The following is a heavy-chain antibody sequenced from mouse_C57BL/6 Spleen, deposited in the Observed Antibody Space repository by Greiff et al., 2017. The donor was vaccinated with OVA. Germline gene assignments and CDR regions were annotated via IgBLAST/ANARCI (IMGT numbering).Heavy chain of an antibody. Sequence: EVQLQQSGPELVKPGASVKISCKASGYTFTDYYMNWVKQSHGKSLEWIGDINPNNGGTSYNQKFKGKATLTVDKSSSTAYMELRSLTSEDSAVYYWARGGGYGYDGFDYWAKAPLSQSPQ. CDR1: GYTFTDYY. CDR2: INPNNGGT. D-gene: IGHD2-2*01. V-gene: IGHV1-26*01. CDR3: ARGGGYGYDGFDY. J-gene: IGHJ2*01.